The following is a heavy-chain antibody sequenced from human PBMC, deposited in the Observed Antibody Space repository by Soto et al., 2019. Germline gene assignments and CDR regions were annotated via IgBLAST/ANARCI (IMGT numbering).Heavy chain of an antibody. CDR2: IYHSGST. V-gene: IGHV4-39*07. CDR3: ARAPGPYYYYGMDV. J-gene: IGHJ6*02. CDR1: GGSISSSIYY. Sequence: SETLSLTCTVSGGSISSSIYYWGWIRQPPGKGLEWIGEIYHSGSTNYNPSLKSRVTISVDKSKNQFSLKLSSVTAADTAVYYCARAPGPYYYYGMDVWGQGTTVTVSS.